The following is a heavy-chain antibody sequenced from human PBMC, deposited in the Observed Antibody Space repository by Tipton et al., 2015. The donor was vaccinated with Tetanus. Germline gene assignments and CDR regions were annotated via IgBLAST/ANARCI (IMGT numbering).Heavy chain of an antibody. D-gene: IGHD4-17*01. Sequence: TLSLTCTVSRGPISSYYWSWIRQPAGKGLEWIGHISNGNTDYTPSLKRRVTLSVDTSKNQFSVRLTSVTAADTAVYYCARVLPVNRAGWGQGTLVTVSS. CDR3: ARVLPVNRAG. CDR1: RGPISSYY. V-gene: IGHV4-4*07. CDR2: ISNGNT. J-gene: IGHJ4*02.